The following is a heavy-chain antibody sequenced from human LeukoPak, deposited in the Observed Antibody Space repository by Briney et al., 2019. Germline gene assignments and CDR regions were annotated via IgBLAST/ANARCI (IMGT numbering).Heavy chain of an antibody. V-gene: IGHV4-39*01. CDR1: GDSISGISYY. J-gene: IGHJ4*02. CDR2: IYYSGSS. CDR3: ARQGAVGATGFDF. D-gene: IGHD1-26*01. Sequence: SETLSLTCSVSGDSISGISYYWGWIRQPPGKGLEWIGKIYYSGSSYNNPSLESRVVISLDTSRNQFSLKLTSVTATDTAVYYCARQGAVGATGFDFWGQGILVTVPS.